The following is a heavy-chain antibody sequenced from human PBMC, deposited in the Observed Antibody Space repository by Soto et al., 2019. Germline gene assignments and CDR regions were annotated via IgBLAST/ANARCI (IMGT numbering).Heavy chain of an antibody. CDR2: MRSSGGDT. D-gene: IGHD5-12*01. CDR1: GFTFSLCA. J-gene: IGHJ4*02. Sequence: EVQALESGGGLVQPGGSLRLSCAASGFTFSLCAMSWVRQAPGKGLEWVSSMRSSGGDTYYADSVRGRFTISRDDSKNTLYLQMNSLRVEDTALYYCAKGHSNSYYSFDFWGQGTLVTVSS. V-gene: IGHV3-23*01. CDR3: AKGHSNSYYSFDF.